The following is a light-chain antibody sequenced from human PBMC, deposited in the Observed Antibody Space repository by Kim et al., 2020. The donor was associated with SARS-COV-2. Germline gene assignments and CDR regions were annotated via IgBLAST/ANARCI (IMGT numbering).Light chain of an antibody. CDR1: NSNMGNNY. CDR3: ETWDSSLRGEV. V-gene: IGLV1-51*01. CDR2: DNN. Sequence: GKKVTISCSGSNSNMGNNYVSWYQQVPGTAPKLLIYDNNERPSGIPDRFSGSKSGTSATLDITGLQTGDEAEYYCETWDSSLRGEVFGGGTQLTVL. J-gene: IGLJ2*01.